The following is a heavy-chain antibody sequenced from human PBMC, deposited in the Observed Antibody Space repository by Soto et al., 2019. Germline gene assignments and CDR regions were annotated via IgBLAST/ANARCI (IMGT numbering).Heavy chain of an antibody. D-gene: IGHD1-26*01. V-gene: IGHV3-48*02. CDR1: ESIFTTYN. Sequence: GGSLRLSCAAFESIFTTYNMNWVRQAPGRGLEWISYISHSGGSIYQADSVKGRFTISRDNAKKSLFLQMNSLRDEDTAVYYCAGGTYSYFDFWGQGTLVTVSS. CDR2: ISHSGGSI. CDR3: AGGTYSYFDF. J-gene: IGHJ4*02.